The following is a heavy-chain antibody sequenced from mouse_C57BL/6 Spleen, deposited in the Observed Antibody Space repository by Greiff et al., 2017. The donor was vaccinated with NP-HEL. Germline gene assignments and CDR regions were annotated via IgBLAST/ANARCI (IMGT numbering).Heavy chain of an antibody. Sequence: EVQLQESGPGLVKPSQSLSLTCSVTGYSITSGYYWNWIRQFPGNKLEWMGYISYDGSNNYNPSLKNRISITRDTSKNQFFLKLNSVTTEDTATYYCAVYYYGSDWYFDVWGTGTTVTVSS. J-gene: IGHJ1*03. CDR3: AVYYYGSDWYFDV. V-gene: IGHV3-6*01. CDR2: ISYDGSN. D-gene: IGHD1-1*01. CDR1: GYSITSGYY.